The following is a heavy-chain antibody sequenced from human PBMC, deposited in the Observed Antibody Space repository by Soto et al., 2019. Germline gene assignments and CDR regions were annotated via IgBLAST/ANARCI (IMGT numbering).Heavy chain of an antibody. D-gene: IGHD3-9*01. CDR3: ARGKNVLRYFDWFSDGMDV. CDR2: IYYSGST. Sequence: LSLTCTVSGGSISSGGYYWSWIRQHPGKGLEWIGYIYYSGSTYYNPSLKSQVTISVDTSKNQFSLKLSSVTAADTAVYYCARGKNVLRYFDWFSDGMDVWGQGTTVTVSS. V-gene: IGHV4-31*01. CDR1: GGSISSGGYY. J-gene: IGHJ6*02.